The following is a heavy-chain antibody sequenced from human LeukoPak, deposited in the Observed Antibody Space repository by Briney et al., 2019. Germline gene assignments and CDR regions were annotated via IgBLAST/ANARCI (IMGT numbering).Heavy chain of an antibody. V-gene: IGHV4-39*01. Sequence: SETLSLTCTVSGGSISSSSYYWGWIRQPPGKGLEWIGYIYYSGSTYYNPSLKSRVTISVDTSKNQFSLKLSSVTAADTAVYYCARHPTSRYSGSYLLRKRYYFDYWGQGTLVTVSS. J-gene: IGHJ4*02. CDR1: GGSISSSSYY. CDR2: IYYSGST. CDR3: ARHPTSRYSGSYLLRKRYYFDY. D-gene: IGHD1-26*01.